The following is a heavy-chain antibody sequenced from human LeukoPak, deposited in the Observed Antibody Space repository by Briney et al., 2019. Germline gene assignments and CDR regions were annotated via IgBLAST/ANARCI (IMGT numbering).Heavy chain of an antibody. CDR2: INPNSGGT. J-gene: IGHJ4*02. Sequence: ASVKVSCKASGYTFTGYYMHWVRQAPGQGLEWMGWINPNSGGTNYAQKFQGRVTMTRDTSISTAYMELSRLRSDDTAVYYCARDSLSFGELSYYFDYGGQGTLITVSS. D-gene: IGHD3-10*01. V-gene: IGHV1-2*02. CDR3: ARDSLSFGELSYYFDY. CDR1: GYTFTGYY.